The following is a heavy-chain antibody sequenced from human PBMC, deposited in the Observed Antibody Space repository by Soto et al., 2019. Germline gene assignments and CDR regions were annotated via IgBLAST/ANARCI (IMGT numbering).Heavy chain of an antibody. CDR1: GGSISSGNYY. J-gene: IGHJ4*02. CDR2: ISYSGST. V-gene: IGHV4-30-4*01. Sequence: QVQLQESGPGLVKPSQTLSLTCTVSGGSISSGNYYWSWIRQPPGKGLEWIGFISYSGSTYYNASLKSRVTISVDTSKNQFSLNLSFVTAAETAVYYCATMGTPATGLYYFDYWGQGTQVTISS. CDR3: ATMGTPATGLYYFDY. D-gene: IGHD1-7*01.